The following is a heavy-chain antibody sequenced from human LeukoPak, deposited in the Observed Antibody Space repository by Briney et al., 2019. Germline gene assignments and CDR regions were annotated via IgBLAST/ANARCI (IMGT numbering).Heavy chain of an antibody. CDR1: GFTFSNYW. CDR3: ARGGGLDV. V-gene: IGHV3-7*03. CDR2: IKQDESKE. J-gene: IGHJ6*02. D-gene: IGHD3-16*01. Sequence: HAGGSLRLSCAASGFTFSNYWMSWVRQAPAKGLEWVANIKQDESKEYYGDSVKGRFTISRDNAKNSLYLQMSNLRAEDTAVYFCARGGGLDVWGQGATVTVSS.